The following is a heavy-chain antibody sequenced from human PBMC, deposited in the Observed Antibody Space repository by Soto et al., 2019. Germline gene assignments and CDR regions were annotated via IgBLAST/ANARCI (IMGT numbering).Heavy chain of an antibody. CDR2: IIPIFGTA. D-gene: IGHD3-22*01. Sequence: QVQLVQSGAEVKKPGSSVKVYCKASGGTFSSYAISWVRQAPGQGLEWMGGIIPIFGTANYAQKFQGRVTITADESTSTAYMELSSLRSDDTAVYYCAGLWDSSGYYNPWGQGTLVTVSS. J-gene: IGHJ5*02. V-gene: IGHV1-69*12. CDR1: GGTFSSYA. CDR3: AGLWDSSGYYNP.